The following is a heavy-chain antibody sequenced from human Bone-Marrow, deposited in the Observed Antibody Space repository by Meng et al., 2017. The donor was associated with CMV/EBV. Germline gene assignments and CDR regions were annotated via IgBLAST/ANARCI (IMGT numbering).Heavy chain of an antibody. Sequence: ASVKVSCKASGYTFTGYYMHWVRQAPGQGLEWMGWINPNSGGTNYAQKFQGRVTMTRDTSISTAYMELSRLRSDDTAVYYCARACSSTSCHTERDAFDIWGQGTMVTVSS. CDR2: INPNSGGT. D-gene: IGHD2-2*02. V-gene: IGHV1-2*02. CDR3: ARACSSTSCHTERDAFDI. J-gene: IGHJ3*02. CDR1: GYTFTGYY.